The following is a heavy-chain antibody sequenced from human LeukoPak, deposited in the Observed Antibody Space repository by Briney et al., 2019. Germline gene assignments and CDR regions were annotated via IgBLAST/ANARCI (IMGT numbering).Heavy chain of an antibody. CDR3: ARQSIAARRAFDV. CDR2: SYYSGST. CDR1: GGSISSYY. V-gene: IGHV4-59*08. D-gene: IGHD6-6*01. J-gene: IGHJ3*01. Sequence: PSETLSLTCSVSGGSISSYYWSWIRQPPGKGLEYIGYSYYSGSTDYNPSLKSRVTISVDTSNQFSLMLTSVTAADTAVYYCARQSIAARRAFDVWGQGTMVTVSS.